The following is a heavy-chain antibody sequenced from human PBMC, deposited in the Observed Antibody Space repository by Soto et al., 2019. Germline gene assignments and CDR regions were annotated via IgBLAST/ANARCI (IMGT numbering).Heavy chain of an antibody. CDR3: ARGIAVAGTPTMDY. J-gene: IGHJ4*02. Sequence: GGSLRLSCAASGFTFSSHSMSWVRQAPGKGLEWISYVSNSGASIYYADSVEGRFTISRDNGKNSLFLQMNSLRDKDTAVYYCARGIAVAGTPTMDYWGQGTLVTVSS. V-gene: IGHV3-48*02. D-gene: IGHD6-19*01. CDR1: GFTFSSHS. CDR2: VSNSGASI.